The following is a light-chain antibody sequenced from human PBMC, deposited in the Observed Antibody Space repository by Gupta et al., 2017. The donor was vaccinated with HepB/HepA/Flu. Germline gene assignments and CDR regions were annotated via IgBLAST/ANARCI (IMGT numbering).Light chain of an antibody. Sequence: SPATLSLSPGERATLSCRASPSVSSYLAWYQQKPGQAPRLLIYDASNRATGIPARFSGSGSGTDFTLTISSLEPEDFAVYYCQQRSNWPPIFTFGPGTKVDIK. V-gene: IGKV3-11*01. CDR1: PSVSSY. J-gene: IGKJ3*01. CDR2: DAS. CDR3: QQRSNWPPIFT.